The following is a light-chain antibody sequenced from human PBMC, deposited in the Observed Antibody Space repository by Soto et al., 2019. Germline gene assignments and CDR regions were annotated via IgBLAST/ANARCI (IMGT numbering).Light chain of an antibody. J-gene: IGKJ4*01. Sequence: TPLTHSPSCTSPIGADRVTIACLASQNIAIYLAWCQQKPGEAPKLLIYSASTLYGGVPSRFSGSGSGTDFALTITSLQAEDVATYYCQQLCRNPSTFGGGTKVDIK. CDR2: SAS. CDR3: QQLCRNPST. CDR1: QNIAIY. V-gene: IGKV1-9*01.